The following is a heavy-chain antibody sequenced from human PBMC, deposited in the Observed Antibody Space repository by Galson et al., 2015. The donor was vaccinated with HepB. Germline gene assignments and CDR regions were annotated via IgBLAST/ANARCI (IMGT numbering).Heavy chain of an antibody. J-gene: IGHJ4*02. CDR1: GYTFTSYY. D-gene: IGHD3-22*01. Sequence: SVKVSCKASGYTFTSYYMHWVRQAPGQGLEWMGIINPSGGSTSYAQKLQGRVTMTRDTSTSTVYMELSSPRSEDTAVYYCAREYSPSYDSIVGPAGYWGQGTLVTVSS. V-gene: IGHV1-46*04. CDR3: AREYSPSYDSIVGPAGY. CDR2: INPSGGST.